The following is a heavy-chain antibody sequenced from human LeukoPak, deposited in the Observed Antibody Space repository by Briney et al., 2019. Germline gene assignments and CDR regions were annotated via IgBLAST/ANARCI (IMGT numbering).Heavy chain of an antibody. D-gene: IGHD3-22*01. Sequence: GGSLRLSCAASGFILNDHYIDWVRQAPGKGLEWVGRSGNKANSDTTEYAASVKDRFTISRDESKNSLYLQMNSLRTEDTAVYYCAKSAHSYYYDRGYFQHWGQGTLVTVSS. J-gene: IGHJ1*01. CDR1: GFILNDHY. CDR3: AKSAHSYYYDRGYFQH. CDR2: SGNKANSDTT. V-gene: IGHV3-72*01.